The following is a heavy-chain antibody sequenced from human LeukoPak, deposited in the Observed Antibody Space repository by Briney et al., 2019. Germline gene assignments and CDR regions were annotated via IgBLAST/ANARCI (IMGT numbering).Heavy chain of an antibody. Sequence: PGGSLRLSCVASGFTFSNYDMHWVRQGTGKGLEWIAAIDPAGQTWYSDSVKGRFTISRENAKNALYLQMNSLRAADTAVYYCAREPAYTGTWWYPDLWGRGTLVTVAS. V-gene: IGHV3-13*01. D-gene: IGHD3-16*01. CDR2: IDPAGQT. J-gene: IGHJ2*01. CDR3: AREPAYTGTWWYPDL. CDR1: GFTFSNYD.